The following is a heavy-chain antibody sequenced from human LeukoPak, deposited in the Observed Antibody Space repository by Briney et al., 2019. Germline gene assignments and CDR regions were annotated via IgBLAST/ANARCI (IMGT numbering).Heavy chain of an antibody. CDR2: ISGGGGTT. CDR1: GFTFRSYA. V-gene: IGHV3-23*01. Sequence: GGSLRLSCAASGFTFRSYAMSWVRQAPGKGLEWISAISGGGGTTYYADSVKGRFTISTDNSKNALYLQMSSLRAEDTAVYYCAKVKEQWLVPSFDSWGQGTLVTVSS. D-gene: IGHD6-19*01. J-gene: IGHJ4*02. CDR3: AKVKEQWLVPSFDS.